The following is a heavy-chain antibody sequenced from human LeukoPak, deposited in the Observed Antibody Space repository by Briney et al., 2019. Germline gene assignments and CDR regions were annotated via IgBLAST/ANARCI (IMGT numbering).Heavy chain of an antibody. J-gene: IGHJ4*02. D-gene: IGHD3-9*01. CDR3: ARTVYLLFDY. CDR2: ISSSGSTI. CDR1: GFTFSSYE. V-gene: IGHV3-48*03. Sequence: GGSLRLSCAASGFTFSSYEMNWVRKAPGKGLEWVSYISSSGSTIYYADSVKGRFTISRDNAKNSLYLQMSSLRAEDTAVYYCARTVYLLFDYWGQGFLVTVSS.